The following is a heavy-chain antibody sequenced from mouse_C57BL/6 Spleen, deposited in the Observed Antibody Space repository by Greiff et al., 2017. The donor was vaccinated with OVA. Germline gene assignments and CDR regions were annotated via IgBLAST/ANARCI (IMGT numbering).Heavy chain of an antibody. CDR3: ALYGSSYFDV. CDR2: IHPNSGST. CDR1: GYTFTSYW. D-gene: IGHD1-1*01. V-gene: IGHV1-64*01. Sequence: QVQLQQPGAELVKPGASVKLSCKASGYTFTSYWMHWVKQRPGQGLEWIGMIHPNSGSTNYNEKFKSKATLTVDKSSSTAYMQLSSLTSEDAAVYYCALYGSSYFDVWGTGTTVTVSS. J-gene: IGHJ1*03.